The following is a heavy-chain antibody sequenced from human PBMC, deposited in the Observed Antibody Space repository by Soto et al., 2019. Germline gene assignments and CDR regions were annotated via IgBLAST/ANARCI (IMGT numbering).Heavy chain of an antibody. CDR2: ISGSGGST. Sequence: GGSLRLSCAASGFTFSSYAMSWVRQAPGKGLEWVSAISGSGGSTYYADSVKGRFTISRDNSKNTLYLQMNSLRAEDTAVYYCAKAENYDYVWGSYRRPFDYWGQGTLVTVSS. V-gene: IGHV3-23*01. J-gene: IGHJ4*02. D-gene: IGHD3-16*02. CDR1: GFTFSSYA. CDR3: AKAENYDYVWGSYRRPFDY.